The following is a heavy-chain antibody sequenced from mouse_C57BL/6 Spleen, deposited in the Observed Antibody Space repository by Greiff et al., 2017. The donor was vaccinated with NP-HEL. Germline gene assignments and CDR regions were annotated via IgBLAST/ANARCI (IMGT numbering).Heavy chain of an antibody. Sequence: QVQLQQPGAELVKPGASVKLSCKASGYTFTSYWMHWVKQRPGQGLEWIGMIHPNSGSTNYNEKFKSKATLTVDKSSSAAYMQLSSLTSEDSAVYYWARSGNWLAYWGQGTLVTVSA. CDR2: IHPNSGST. J-gene: IGHJ3*01. V-gene: IGHV1-64*01. D-gene: IGHD3-2*02. CDR1: GYTFTSYW. CDR3: ARSGNWLAY.